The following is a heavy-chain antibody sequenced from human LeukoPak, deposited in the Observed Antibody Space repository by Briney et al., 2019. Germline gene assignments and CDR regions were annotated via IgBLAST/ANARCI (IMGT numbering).Heavy chain of an antibody. V-gene: IGHV3-9*01. Sequence: GGSLRLSCVASGFIVNDHAMHWVRQTPGKGLEWVAGVFWNGVDKGYADSVKGRFTISRDNAKNSLYLQMNSLRAEDTAVYYCARDGRPGYSSSWYEGDGYYFDYWGQGSLVTVSS. J-gene: IGHJ4*02. CDR1: GFIVNDHA. D-gene: IGHD6-13*01. CDR2: VFWNGVDK. CDR3: ARDGRPGYSSSWYEGDGYYFDY.